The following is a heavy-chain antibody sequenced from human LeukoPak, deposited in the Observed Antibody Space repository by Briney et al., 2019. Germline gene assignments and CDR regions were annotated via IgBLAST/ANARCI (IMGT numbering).Heavy chain of an antibody. Sequence: PSETLSLTCTVPGGSISSYYWSWIRQPPGKGLEWIGYIYTSGSTNYNPSLKSRVTISVDTSKNQFSLKLSSVTAADTAVYYCARIAAAATGYYYYMDVWGKGTTVTVSS. V-gene: IGHV4-4*09. CDR1: GGSISSYY. J-gene: IGHJ6*03. D-gene: IGHD6-13*01. CDR2: IYTSGST. CDR3: ARIAAAATGYYYYMDV.